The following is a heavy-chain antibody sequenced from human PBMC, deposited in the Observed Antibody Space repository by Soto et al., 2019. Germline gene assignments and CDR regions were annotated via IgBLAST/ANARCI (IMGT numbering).Heavy chain of an antibody. D-gene: IGHD6-19*01. V-gene: IGHV3-23*01. CDR2: ITGSGDST. Sequence: GGSLRLSCAVSGFTFSSHAMSWVRQAPGKGLECVSSITGSGDSTYYADSVKGRFTISRDNAKNTLYLQMKSLRVEDTALYYCAKEGGARLAVACRIDDWGPGTQVTVSS. CDR3: AKEGGARLAVACRIDD. J-gene: IGHJ4*02. CDR1: GFTFSSHA.